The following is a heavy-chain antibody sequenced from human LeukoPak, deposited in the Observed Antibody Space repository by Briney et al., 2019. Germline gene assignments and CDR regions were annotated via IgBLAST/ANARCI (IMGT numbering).Heavy chain of an antibody. CDR2: ISSSSSTI. V-gene: IGHV3-48*01. Sequence: GGSLRLSCAASGFTFSSYSMNWVRQAPGKGLEWVSYISSSSSTIYYADSVKGRFTISRDNAKNSLYLQMNSLRAEDTAVYYCATVEVVMGIGDHWGPGALVAVSS. J-gene: IGHJ4*02. D-gene: IGHD3-22*01. CDR1: GFTFSSYS. CDR3: ATVEVVMGIGDH.